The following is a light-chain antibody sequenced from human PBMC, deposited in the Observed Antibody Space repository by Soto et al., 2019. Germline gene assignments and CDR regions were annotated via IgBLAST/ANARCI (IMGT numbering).Light chain of an antibody. CDR2: AAS. Sequence: DIQLTQSPSFLSASVVDRVTITCRASQGISSYLAWYQQKPGKAPKLLIYAASTLQSGVPSRFSGSGSGTEFTLTISRLQPEDFATYYCQQLNSYPITFGQGTLLEIK. CDR3: QQLNSYPIT. J-gene: IGKJ5*01. CDR1: QGISSY. V-gene: IGKV1-9*01.